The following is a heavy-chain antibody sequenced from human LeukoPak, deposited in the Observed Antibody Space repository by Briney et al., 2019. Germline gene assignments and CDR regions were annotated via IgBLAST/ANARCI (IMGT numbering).Heavy chain of an antibody. CDR1: GYTFTSYH. CDR3: ARDAYGSDY. CDR2: IIPSGGAT. Sequence: GASVKVSCKASGYTFTSYHVHWVRQAPGHGLEWMGRIIPSGGATTYAQRFQGRVTMTSDTSTTTVYMELSSLGSEDTAIYYCARDAYGSDYWGQGTLVTVSS. D-gene: IGHD3-10*01. V-gene: IGHV1-46*01. J-gene: IGHJ4*02.